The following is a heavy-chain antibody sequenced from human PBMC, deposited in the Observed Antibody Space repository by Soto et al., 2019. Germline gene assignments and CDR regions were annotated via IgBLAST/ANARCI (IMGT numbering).Heavy chain of an antibody. CDR1: GDSISSNSHY. CDR3: AREAAGILNWFAP. J-gene: IGHJ5*02. Sequence: SETLSLTCIVSGDSISSNSHYWGWIRQPPGKGLESIANIYYDGNTYYNPSLKSRVTISLDTSKNQFSLRLNSVTAADTAVYYCAREAAGILNWFAPWAQGTLVTVSS. CDR2: IYYDGNT. V-gene: IGHV4-39*02. D-gene: IGHD6-25*01.